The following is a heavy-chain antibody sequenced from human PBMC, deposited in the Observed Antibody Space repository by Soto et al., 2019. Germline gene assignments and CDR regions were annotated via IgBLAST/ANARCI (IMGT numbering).Heavy chain of an antibody. D-gene: IGHD1-26*01. CDR1: GYTFTGYY. J-gene: IGHJ6*02. V-gene: IGHV1-2*04. CDR2: INPNSGGA. Sequence: ASVKVSCKASGYTFTGYYMHWVRQAPGQGLEWMGWINPNSGGANYAQKFQGWVTMTRATSISTAYMELSRLRSDDTAVYYCARSVGYYYYAMDVWGQGTTVTVSS. CDR3: ARSVGYYYYAMDV.